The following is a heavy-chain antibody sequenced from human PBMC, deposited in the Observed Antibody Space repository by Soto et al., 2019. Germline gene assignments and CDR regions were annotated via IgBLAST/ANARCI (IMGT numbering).Heavy chain of an antibody. V-gene: IGHV5-51*01. Sequence: EVQLVQSGAEVKKAGESLKISCQGSGYTFSNYWIAWVRQTPGEGLEWMGIIYPGDSDTRYSPSFQGQVTMSADKYISTAYLQWSSLKASDTGIYFCARQGWKYYYDRSSYYESWGQGTPVAVSS. D-gene: IGHD3-22*01. CDR3: ARQGWKYYYDRSSYYES. CDR1: GYTFSNYW. CDR2: IYPGDSDT. J-gene: IGHJ4*02.